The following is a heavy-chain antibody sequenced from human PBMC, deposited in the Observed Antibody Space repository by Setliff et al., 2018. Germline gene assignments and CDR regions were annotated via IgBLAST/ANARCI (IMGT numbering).Heavy chain of an antibody. Sequence: SETLSLTCTVSGGPINSDRYYWGWLRQPPGKGLEWIGSMYSSVSTYYNPSIKSRVTISVDTSQNQFSLKLSSVTSADTAAYYCASHPRVTIFGVVAFDYWCQGILVTVSS. CDR2: MYSSVST. V-gene: IGHV4-39*01. CDR1: GGPINSDRYY. CDR3: ASHPRVTIFGVVAFDY. D-gene: IGHD3-3*01. J-gene: IGHJ4*02.